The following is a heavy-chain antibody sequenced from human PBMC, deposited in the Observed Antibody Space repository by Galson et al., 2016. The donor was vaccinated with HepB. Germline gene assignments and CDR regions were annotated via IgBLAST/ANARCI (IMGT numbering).Heavy chain of an antibody. J-gene: IGHJ4*02. CDR3: ARRAYTSSWTYFDY. CDR2: IYSTGTT. V-gene: IGHV4-39*02. D-gene: IGHD6-13*01. CDR1: GDSITRTTTYS. Sequence: SETLSLTCAVSGDSITRTTTYSWGWIRQPPGQGLEWLGHIYSTGTTPYNPSLRSRITISVDRSENLFSLNLTSVTAADTGVYFCARRAYTSSWTYFDYWGLGTLVTVSS.